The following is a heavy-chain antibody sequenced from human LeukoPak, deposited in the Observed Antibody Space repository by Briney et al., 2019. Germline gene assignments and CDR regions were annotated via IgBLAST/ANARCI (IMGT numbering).Heavy chain of an antibody. CDR2: ISGSGGST. J-gene: IGHJ4*02. D-gene: IGHD2-8*02. CDR1: GFTFSSYA. V-gene: IGHV3-23*01. Sequence: LTGGSLRLSCAASGFTFSSYAMSWVRQAPGKGLEWVSAISGSGGSTHYADSVKGRFTISRDNSKNTLYLQMNSLRAEDTAVYYCAKDRSVVYAMYYFDYWGQGTLVTVSS. CDR3: AKDRSVVYAMYYFDY.